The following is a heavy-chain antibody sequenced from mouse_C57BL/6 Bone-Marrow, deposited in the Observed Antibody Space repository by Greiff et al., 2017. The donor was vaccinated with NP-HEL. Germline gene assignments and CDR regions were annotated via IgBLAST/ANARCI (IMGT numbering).Heavy chain of an antibody. J-gene: IGHJ2*01. CDR1: GYAFSSSW. D-gene: IGHD1-1*01. CDR2: IYPGDGDT. CDR3: ARLDYGRDY. V-gene: IGHV1-82*01. Sequence: VKLQQSGPELVKPGASVKISCKASGYAFSSSWMNWVKQRPGKGLEWIGRIYPGDGDTNYNGKFKGKATLTADKSSSTAYMQLSSLTSEDSAVYFCARLDYGRDYWGQGTTLTVSS.